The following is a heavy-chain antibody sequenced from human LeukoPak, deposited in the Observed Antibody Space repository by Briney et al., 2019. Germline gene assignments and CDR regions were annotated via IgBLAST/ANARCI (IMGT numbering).Heavy chain of an antibody. CDR1: GFTFDDYA. CDR2: ISWNSGSI. J-gene: IGHJ2*01. CDR3: AKDAGGEWLGAYWYFDL. V-gene: IGHV3-9*03. Sequence: GRSLRLSCAASGFTFDDYAMHWARQVPGKGLEWVSGISWNSGSIGYADSVKGRFTISRDNAKNSLYLQMNSLRAEDMALYYCAKDAGGEWLGAYWYFDLWGRGTLVTVSS. D-gene: IGHD6-19*01.